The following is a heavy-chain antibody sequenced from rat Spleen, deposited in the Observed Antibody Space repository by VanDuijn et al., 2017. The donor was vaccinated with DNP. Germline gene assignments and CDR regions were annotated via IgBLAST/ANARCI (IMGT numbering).Heavy chain of an antibody. V-gene: IGHV5-22*01. CDR3: AREGVDGYTSYAMDA. CDR1: GFTFSNSD. D-gene: IGHD1-4*01. CDR2: ISYDGGGS. J-gene: IGHJ4*01. Sequence: EVQVVESGGGLVQPGRSMTVSCAASGFTFSNSDMAWVRQAPGKGLEWVAYISYDGGGSYYGDSVKGRFTISRDNAKSTLYLQMDRLRSEDTATDYCAREGVDGYTSYAMDAWGQGTSVTVSS.